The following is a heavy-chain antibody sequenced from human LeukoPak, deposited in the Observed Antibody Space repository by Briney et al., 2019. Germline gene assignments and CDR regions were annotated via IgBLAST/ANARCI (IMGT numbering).Heavy chain of an antibody. V-gene: IGHV3-11*01. Sequence: GGSLRLSCAASGFTFSDYYMSWIRQAPGNGLEWVSYISSSGSTIYYADSVKGRFTISRDNAKNSLYLQMNSLRAEDTAVYYCARDLGYCSGGSCSLGYFDYWGQGTLVTVSS. CDR2: ISSSGSTI. D-gene: IGHD2-15*01. J-gene: IGHJ4*02. CDR3: ARDLGYCSGGSCSLGYFDY. CDR1: GFTFSDYY.